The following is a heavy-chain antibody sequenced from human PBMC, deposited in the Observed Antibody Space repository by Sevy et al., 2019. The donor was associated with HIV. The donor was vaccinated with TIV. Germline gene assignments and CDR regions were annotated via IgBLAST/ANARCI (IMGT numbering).Heavy chain of an antibody. V-gene: IGHV3-30*04. CDR1: GFTFSSYA. J-gene: IGHJ6*02. CDR2: ISYDGSNK. Sequence: GGSLRLSCAASGFTFSSYAMHWVRQAPGKGLEWVAVISYDGSNKYYADSVKGRFTISRDNSKNTLYLQMNSLRAEDTAVYYCAGCPDSGSYDEYYYYGMDVWGQGTTVTVSS. D-gene: IGHD1-26*01. CDR3: AGCPDSGSYDEYYYYGMDV.